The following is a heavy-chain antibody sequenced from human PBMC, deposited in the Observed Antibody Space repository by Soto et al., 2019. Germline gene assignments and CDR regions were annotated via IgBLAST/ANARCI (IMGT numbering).Heavy chain of an antibody. J-gene: IGHJ6*02. CDR3: AREARGVISGMDV. CDR2: IIPIFGTA. D-gene: IGHD3-10*01. Sequence: SVKVSCKASGGTFSSYAISWVRQAPGQGLEWMGGIIPIFGTANYAQKFQGRVTITADESTSTAYMELSSLRSEDAAVYYCAREARGVISGMDVWGQGTTVTVSS. CDR1: GGTFSSYA. V-gene: IGHV1-69*13.